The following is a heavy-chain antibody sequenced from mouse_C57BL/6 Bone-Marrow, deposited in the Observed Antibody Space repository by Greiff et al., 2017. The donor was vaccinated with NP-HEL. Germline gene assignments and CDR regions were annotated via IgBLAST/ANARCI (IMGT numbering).Heavy chain of an antibody. J-gene: IGHJ1*03. V-gene: IGHV1-42*01. D-gene: IGHD2-14*01. CDR3: ARGMDGGYLWDLDG. Sequence: EVKLQESGPELVKPGASVKISCKASGYSFTGYYMNWVKQSPEKSLEWIGEINPSTGGTTYNQKFKAKTTLTVDKSSSTAYMQLKSLPSEDSAVYDCARGMDGGYLWDLDGWGTGTTVTVSS. CDR2: INPSTGGT. CDR1: GYSFTGYY.